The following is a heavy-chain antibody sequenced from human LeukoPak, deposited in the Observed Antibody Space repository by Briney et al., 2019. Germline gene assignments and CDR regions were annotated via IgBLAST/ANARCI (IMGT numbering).Heavy chain of an antibody. V-gene: IGHV3-23*01. J-gene: IGHJ3*02. CDR2: ISGRGVST. CDR3: AKDRRDAFLGDAFDI. Sequence: GGSLRLSCAASGFTFSSYAMNWVHQAPGKGLQWVSVISGRGVSTYYADSVKGRFTISRDDSKNTLYLQMHSLRAEDTAVYYCAKDRRDAFLGDAFDIWGQGTMVTVSS. D-gene: IGHD5-24*01. CDR1: GFTFSSYA.